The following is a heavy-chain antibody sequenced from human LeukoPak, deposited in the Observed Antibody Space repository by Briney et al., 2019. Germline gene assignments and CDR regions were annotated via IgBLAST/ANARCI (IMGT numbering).Heavy chain of an antibody. Sequence: GSETLFCAASGFTFSSYWMNWVRQAPGKGLEWVANIKPDGSDESYVDSVKGRFTISRDNAKNSLYLQMNSLRAEDTAVYYCARENFQYWAEGTLASVSS. CDR3: ARENFQY. J-gene: IGHJ4*01. CDR1: GFTFSSYW. CDR2: IKPDGSDE. V-gene: IGHV3-7*04.